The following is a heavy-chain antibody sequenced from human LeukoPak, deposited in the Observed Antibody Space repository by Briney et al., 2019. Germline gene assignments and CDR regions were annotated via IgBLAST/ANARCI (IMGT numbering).Heavy chain of an antibody. D-gene: IGHD3-22*01. CDR3: ARVGYYYDSSGYYAPYYYYYYMDV. Sequence: GASVKVSCKASGGTFSSYAISWVRQAPGQGLEWMGGIIPIFGTANYAQKFQGRVTITADESTSTAYMELSSLRSEDTAVYYCARVGYYYDSSGYYAPYYYYYYMDVWGKGTTVTVSS. CDR2: IIPIFGTA. J-gene: IGHJ6*03. V-gene: IGHV1-69*13. CDR1: GGTFSSYA.